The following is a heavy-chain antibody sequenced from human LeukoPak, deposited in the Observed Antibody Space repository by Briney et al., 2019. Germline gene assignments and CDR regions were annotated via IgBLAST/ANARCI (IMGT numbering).Heavy chain of an antibody. CDR2: LKQDGRAK. J-gene: IGHJ4*02. Sequence: PGGSLRLSCAASGSSFGSDWMTWVRQAPGKGLEWLASLKQDGRAKYYVDSVKGRFTISRDNAKNSLYLQMNSLRAEDTAVYYCARAPGWRSYSDSWGQGTLVTVSS. V-gene: IGHV3-7*01. CDR3: ARAPGWRSYSDS. D-gene: IGHD1-26*01. CDR1: GSSFGSDW.